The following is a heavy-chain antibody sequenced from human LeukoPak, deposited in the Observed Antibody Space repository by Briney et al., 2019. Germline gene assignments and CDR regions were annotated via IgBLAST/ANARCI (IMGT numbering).Heavy chain of an antibody. J-gene: IGHJ4*02. CDR1: GFTFSSYS. V-gene: IGHV3-48*01. D-gene: IGHD3-3*01. CDR3: AGGPYDFWSGYYTIDY. CDR2: ISSSSTI. Sequence: PGGSLRLSCAASGFTFSSYSMNWVRQAPGKGLEWVSYISSSSTIYYADSVKGRFTISRDNAKNSLYLQMNSLRAEDTAVYYCAGGPYDFWSGYYTIDYWGQGTLVTVSS.